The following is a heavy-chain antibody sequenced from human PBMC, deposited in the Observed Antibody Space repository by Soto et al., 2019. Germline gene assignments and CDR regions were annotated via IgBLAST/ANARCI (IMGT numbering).Heavy chain of an antibody. V-gene: IGHV4-39*02. CDR1: GASISSSSYF. CDR3: SRRAPEGFDP. Sequence: QLQLQESGPGLAKPSETLSLNCTVSGASISSSSYFWAWIRRTPGEGLEWIASIDYRGTTYKNPSLKSRVTISLDTSKNHFSLNLGSVTAADTALYYCSRRAPEGFDPWGQGTLVTVSS. CDR2: IDYRGTT. J-gene: IGHJ5*02.